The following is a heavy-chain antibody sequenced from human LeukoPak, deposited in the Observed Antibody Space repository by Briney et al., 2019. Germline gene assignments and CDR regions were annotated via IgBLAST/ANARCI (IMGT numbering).Heavy chain of an antibody. V-gene: IGHV4-59*08. Sequence: SETLSLTCTVSGGSIRSYFWSWIRQPPGKGLEWIGYVYYSGSTNYNPSLKSRVTISVDTSKKQFSLKLSSVTAADTAVYYCAKTYYYDPFDYWGQGTLVTVSS. CDR1: GGSIRSYF. J-gene: IGHJ4*02. CDR3: AKTYYYDPFDY. D-gene: IGHD3-22*01. CDR2: VYYSGST.